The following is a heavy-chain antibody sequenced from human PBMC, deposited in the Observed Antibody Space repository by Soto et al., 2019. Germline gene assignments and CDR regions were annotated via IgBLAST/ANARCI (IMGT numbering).Heavy chain of an antibody. J-gene: IGHJ3*02. CDR1: GFTFSSFN. V-gene: IGHV3-21*01. CDR2: ISSSSTYI. D-gene: IGHD2-2*01. Sequence: EVQLVESGGGLVQPGGSLRLSCAASGFTFSSFNMNWVRRAPGKGLEWVSSISSSSTYIYYADSVKGRFTISGDNAKNSLYLQMNSLRAEDTAVYYCARGAPAARRGAFDIWGQGTMVTVSS. CDR3: ARGAPAARRGAFDI.